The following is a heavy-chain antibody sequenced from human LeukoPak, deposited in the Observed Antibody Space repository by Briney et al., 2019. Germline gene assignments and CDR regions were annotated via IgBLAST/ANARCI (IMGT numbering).Heavy chain of an antibody. Sequence: PGRSLRLSCAASGFTFSSYAMHWVRQAPGKGLEWVAVISYDGSNKYYADSVKGRFTISRDNSKNTLYLQMNSLRAEDTAVYYCASPGGSGSYQLDYWGQGTPVTVSS. CDR3: ASPGGSGSYQLDY. J-gene: IGHJ4*02. CDR1: GFTFSSYA. CDR2: ISYDGSNK. V-gene: IGHV3-30-3*01. D-gene: IGHD3-10*01.